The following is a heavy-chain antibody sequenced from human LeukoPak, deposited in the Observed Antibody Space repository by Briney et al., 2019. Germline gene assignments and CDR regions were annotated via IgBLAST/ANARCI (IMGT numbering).Heavy chain of an antibody. CDR3: ARTTEGGYTYNYFYYYYMDV. D-gene: IGHD5-18*01. J-gene: IGHJ6*03. CDR2: IYHSGTT. Sequence: SETLSLTCAVSGASISNTDWWSWVRQPPGKGLEWIGEIYHSGTTNYNPSLKSRVTISVDKSKNQFSLKLSSVPAADTAVYYCARTTEGGYTYNYFYYYYMDVWGKGTTVTISS. V-gene: IGHV4-4*02. CDR1: GASISNTDW.